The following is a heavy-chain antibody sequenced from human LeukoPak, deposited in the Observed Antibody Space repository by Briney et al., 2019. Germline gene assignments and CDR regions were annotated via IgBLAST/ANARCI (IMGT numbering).Heavy chain of an antibody. CDR3: AKDPPYYYDSSGYEHYFDY. D-gene: IGHD3-22*01. Sequence: PGGSLRLSCAASGFTFSDYYMSWIRQAPGKGLEWVSYISSSGSTIYYADSVKGRFTISRDNSKNTLYLQMNSLRAEDTAVYYCAKDPPYYYDSSGYEHYFDYWGQGTLVTVSS. V-gene: IGHV3-11*01. CDR1: GFTFSDYY. J-gene: IGHJ4*02. CDR2: ISSSGSTI.